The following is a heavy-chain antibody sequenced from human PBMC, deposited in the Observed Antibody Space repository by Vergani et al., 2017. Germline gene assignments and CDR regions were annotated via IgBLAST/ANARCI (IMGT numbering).Heavy chain of an antibody. CDR3: ARVQEHYDFWSGYRVRYYYYMDV. CDR1: GGSFSGYY. J-gene: IGHJ6*03. V-gene: IGHV4-34*01. D-gene: IGHD3-3*01. Sequence: QVQLQQWGAGLLKPSETLSLTCAVYGGSFSGYYWSWIRQPPGKGLEWIGEINHSGSTNYNPSLKSRVTISVDTSKNQFSLKLSSVTAADTAVYYCARVQEHYDFWSGYRVRYYYYMDVWGKXP. CDR2: INHSGST.